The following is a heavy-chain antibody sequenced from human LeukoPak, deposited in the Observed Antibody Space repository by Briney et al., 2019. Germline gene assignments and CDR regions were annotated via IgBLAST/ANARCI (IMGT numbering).Heavy chain of an antibody. J-gene: IGHJ5*02. CDR3: AIVGYYYYSSGDFRFDP. V-gene: IGHV4-59*01. D-gene: IGHD3-22*01. CDR1: GGSISSYY. Sequence: SETLSLTCTVSGGSISSYYWSWLRQPPGKGLEWLGYIYYSGSTNYNPSLKSRVTISVDTSKNQFSLKLSSVTAPDRGGCHCAIVGYYYYSSGDFRFDPWLRGSLDSVSS. CDR2: IYYSGST.